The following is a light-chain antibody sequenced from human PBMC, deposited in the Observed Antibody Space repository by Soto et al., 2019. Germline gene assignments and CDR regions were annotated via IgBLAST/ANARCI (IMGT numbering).Light chain of an antibody. J-gene: IGKJ5*01. V-gene: IGKV1-39*01. CDR2: AAS. CDR1: ESIARH. Sequence: DIQMTQSPSSLSASVGDRVTITCRASESIARHLNWYQQKPGKAPKLLIYAASSLQNGVPSRFRGGGSVTDFTLIRSNLQPEDFATYYCQQTYSTLSITFGQGTRLEIK. CDR3: QQTYSTLSIT.